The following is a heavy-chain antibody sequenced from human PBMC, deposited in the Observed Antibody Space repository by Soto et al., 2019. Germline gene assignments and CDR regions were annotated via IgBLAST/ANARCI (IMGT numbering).Heavy chain of an antibody. D-gene: IGHD3-10*01. Sequence: PSETLSLTCTVSGGSISSGDYYWSWIRQPPGKGLEWIGYIYYSGSTYYNPSLKSRVTISVDTSKNQFSLKLSSVTAADTAVYYCARESEYGSGNGFDYWGQGTLVTVSS. V-gene: IGHV4-30-4*01. CDR2: IYYSGST. CDR1: GGSISSGDYY. CDR3: ARESEYGSGNGFDY. J-gene: IGHJ4*02.